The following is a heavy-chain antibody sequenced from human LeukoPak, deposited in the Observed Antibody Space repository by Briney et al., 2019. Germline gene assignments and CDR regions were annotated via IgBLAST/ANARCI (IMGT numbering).Heavy chain of an antibody. D-gene: IGHD3-22*01. V-gene: IGHV3-23*01. CDR3: AKVNYDSSGAAPIDY. Sequence: PGGSLRLSCAASGFTFSSYAMSWVRQAPGKGLEWVSAISGSGGSTYYADSVKGRFTISRDNSKNTLYLQMNSLRAEDTAVYYCAKVNYDSSGAAPIDYWGQGTLATVSS. J-gene: IGHJ4*02. CDR2: ISGSGGST. CDR1: GFTFSSYA.